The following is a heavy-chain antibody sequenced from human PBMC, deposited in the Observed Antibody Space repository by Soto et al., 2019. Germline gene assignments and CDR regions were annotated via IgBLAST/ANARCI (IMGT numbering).Heavy chain of an antibody. D-gene: IGHD6-19*01. Sequence: GASVKVSCKASGGTFSRYAISWVRQAPGQGLEWMGGIIPIFGTANYAQKFQGRVTITADESTSTAYMELSSLRSEDTAVYYCARSIAVAGTTIYYFDYWGQGTLVTISS. V-gene: IGHV1-69*13. CDR1: GGTFSRYA. CDR2: IIPIFGTA. CDR3: ARSIAVAGTTIYYFDY. J-gene: IGHJ4*02.